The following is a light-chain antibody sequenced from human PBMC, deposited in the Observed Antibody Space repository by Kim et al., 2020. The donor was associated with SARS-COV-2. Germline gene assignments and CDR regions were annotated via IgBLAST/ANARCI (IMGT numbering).Light chain of an antibody. Sequence: QSALTQPPSASGSPGQSVTISYTGTSSDVGGYNYVSWYQQHPGKAPKFIIYEVNKRPSGVPDRFSGSKSGNTASLTVSGLQAEDEADYYCSSFAGSNNPVVFGGGTQLTVL. CDR1: SSDVGGYNY. J-gene: IGLJ2*01. CDR3: SSFAGSNNPVV. V-gene: IGLV2-8*01. CDR2: EVN.